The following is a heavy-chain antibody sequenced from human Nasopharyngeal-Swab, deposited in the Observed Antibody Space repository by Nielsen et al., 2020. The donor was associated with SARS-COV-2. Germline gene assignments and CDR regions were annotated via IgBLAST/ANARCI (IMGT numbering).Heavy chain of an antibody. CDR3: ARDFIAAAGDY. Sequence: GGSLRLSCAASGFTFSSYSMNWVRQAPGKGLEWVSYISSSSSTIYYADSVKGRFTISRDNAKNSLYLQMNSLRAEDTAVYYCARDFIAAAGDYWGQGTLVTVSS. V-gene: IGHV3-48*01. CDR2: ISSSSSTI. J-gene: IGHJ4*02. D-gene: IGHD6-13*01. CDR1: GFTFSSYS.